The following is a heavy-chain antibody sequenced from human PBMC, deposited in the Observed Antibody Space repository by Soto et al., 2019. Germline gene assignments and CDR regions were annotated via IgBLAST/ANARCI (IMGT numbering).Heavy chain of an antibody. Sequence: ASVKVSCKASGYTFTGYCMHWVRQAPGQGLEWMGWINPNSGGTNYAQKFQGRVTMTRDTSISTACMELSRLRSDDTAVYYCARASDSSWWYFDLWGRGTLVTVSS. CDR3: ARASDSSWWYFDL. CDR1: GYTFTGYC. CDR2: INPNSGGT. V-gene: IGHV1-2*02. D-gene: IGHD3-22*01. J-gene: IGHJ2*01.